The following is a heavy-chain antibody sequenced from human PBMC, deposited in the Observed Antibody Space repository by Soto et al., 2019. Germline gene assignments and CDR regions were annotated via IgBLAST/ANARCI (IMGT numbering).Heavy chain of an antibody. CDR2: NNHGGAT. Sequence: SETLSLTCVVSGGFFTGYHWSWYRQPPGKGLEWIGENNHGGATNYNPSLKSRVTISVDTSKNEVSLTLRSVTAADTAVYYCGRGRLPDHWGKGTLVTVSS. CDR1: GGFFTGYH. J-gene: IGHJ4*02. V-gene: IGHV4-34*01. CDR3: GRGRLPDH.